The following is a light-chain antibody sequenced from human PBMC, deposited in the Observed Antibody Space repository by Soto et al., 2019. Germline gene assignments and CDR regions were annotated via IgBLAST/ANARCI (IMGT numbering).Light chain of an antibody. CDR2: AAP. Sequence: DIQMTQSPSSLSASVGDRVTITCRASQDISNSLAWYQQKPGKVPKVLIYAAPILQSGVPARLSGSGSGTDFTLTISSLQPEDVATYYCQKYNRAPLTFGGGTKVEI. CDR3: QKYNRAPLT. V-gene: IGKV1-27*01. CDR1: QDISNS. J-gene: IGKJ4*01.